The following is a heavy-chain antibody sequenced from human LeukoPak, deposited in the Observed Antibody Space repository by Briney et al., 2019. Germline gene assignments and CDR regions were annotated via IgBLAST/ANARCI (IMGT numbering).Heavy chain of an antibody. CDR2: INPSGEGVA. Sequence: ASVKVSFKASGYRFIDYYIHWVRQAPGQGLEWMGIINPSGEGVATYAQKFQGRVTMTRDTSTSTVYMDLSSLKSEDTAVYYCARAPSNYGNFDFWGQGTLVTVSS. CDR1: GYRFIDYY. D-gene: IGHD4-11*01. CDR3: ARAPSNYGNFDF. J-gene: IGHJ4*02. V-gene: IGHV1-46*01.